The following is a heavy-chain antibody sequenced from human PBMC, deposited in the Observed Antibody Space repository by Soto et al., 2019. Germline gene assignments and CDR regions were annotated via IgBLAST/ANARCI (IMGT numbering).Heavy chain of an antibody. D-gene: IGHD2-15*01. CDR3: VRGGGGGLFDP. J-gene: IGHJ5*02. CDR1: GFTFGGSY. V-gene: IGHV3-11*06. Sequence: AGSLRLSCAVSGFTFGGSYMSWIRQAPGKGLEWLSYISPGSRYRAYANSMKGRFTISRDNAKRSLYPQMMSPTAEDTAIYYCVRGGGGGLFDPWGQGTMVTVSS. CDR2: ISPGSRYR.